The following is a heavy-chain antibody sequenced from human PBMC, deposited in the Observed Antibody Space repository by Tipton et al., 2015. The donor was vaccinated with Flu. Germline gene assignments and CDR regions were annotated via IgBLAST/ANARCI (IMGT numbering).Heavy chain of an antibody. V-gene: IGHV4-59*07. J-gene: IGHJ4*02. D-gene: IGHD3-9*01. CDR1: GGSIGSFY. Sequence: TLSLTCTVSGGSIGSFYWNWIRQPPGKGLQWIGNIYRSGNTYYNPSLTSRITISVDKSKNQFSLRLSSVTAADTAVYYCARGNYESLTGFNTLYDYWGQGTLVTVSS. CDR3: ARGNYESLTGFNTLYDY. CDR2: IYRSGNT.